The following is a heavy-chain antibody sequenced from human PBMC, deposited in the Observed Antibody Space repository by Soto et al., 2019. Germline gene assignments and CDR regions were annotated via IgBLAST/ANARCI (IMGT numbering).Heavy chain of an antibody. CDR3: ARADYYDSSGFYYDC. Sequence: ASVKVSCKASGYIFTNHYIHWVRQAPGQGLEWMGIINPSGGSTNYLQKFQGRITMTRDTSTSTVYMELSSLRSEDTAVYFCARADYYDSSGFYYDCWGQGSLVTGSS. CDR2: INPSGGST. CDR1: GYIFTNHY. J-gene: IGHJ4*02. D-gene: IGHD3-22*01. V-gene: IGHV1-46*01.